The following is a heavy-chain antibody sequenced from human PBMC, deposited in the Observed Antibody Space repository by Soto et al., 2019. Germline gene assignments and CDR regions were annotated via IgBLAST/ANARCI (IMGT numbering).Heavy chain of an antibody. CDR2: ISSNSDTT. J-gene: IGHJ4*02. CDR3: ARLPKGSLVTA. Sequence: VESGGGLVYPGGSLRLSCVASGFRFSDHSMNWVRQAPGKGLQWISYISSNSDTTYYADSVKGRFTVSRENAKNALVLQMNSRRDDDTATYYCARLPKGSLVTAWGQGARVTVSS. V-gene: IGHV3-48*02. D-gene: IGHD2-21*02. CDR1: GFRFSDHS.